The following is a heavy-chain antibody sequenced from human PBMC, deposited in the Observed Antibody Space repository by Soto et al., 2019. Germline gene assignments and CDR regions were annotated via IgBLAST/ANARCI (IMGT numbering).Heavy chain of an antibody. Sequence: QVQLQESCPGLVKPSGTLTLTCAVSSGSISSSNWWSWIRQPPGKGREWIGEIYHSGSTNYNPSLKSRVTISVDKSKNQFSLKLSSVTAADTAVYYCAILLIAAAGTDYMDVWGKGTTVTVSS. D-gene: IGHD6-13*01. CDR2: IYHSGST. CDR1: SGSISSSNW. CDR3: AILLIAAAGTDYMDV. J-gene: IGHJ6*03. V-gene: IGHV4-4*02.